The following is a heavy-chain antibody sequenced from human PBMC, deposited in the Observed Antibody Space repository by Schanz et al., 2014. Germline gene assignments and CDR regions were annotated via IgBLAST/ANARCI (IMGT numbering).Heavy chain of an antibody. CDR3: ARGHDYYWGSYRRSPWGYFEL. D-gene: IGHD3-16*02. Sequence: QVQLQQWGAGLLKPSETLSLTCAVYGGSLSGYFWSWIRQPPGKGLGWIGEINHSGSTNYNPSLKSQFPISLDPAKNQFSLKRSSVTAADTAVYYCARGHDYYWGSYRRSPWGYFELWGRGSLVTVSS. CDR1: GGSLSGYF. CDR2: INHSGST. V-gene: IGHV4-34*01. J-gene: IGHJ2*01.